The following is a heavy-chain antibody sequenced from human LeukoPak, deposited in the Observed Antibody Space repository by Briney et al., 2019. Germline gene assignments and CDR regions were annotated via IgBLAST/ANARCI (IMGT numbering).Heavy chain of an antibody. V-gene: IGHV1-3*01. CDR2: INAGNGNT. Sequence: ASVKVSCKASGYTFINFAINWGRQAPGQRPEWMGWINAGNGNTKYSQKFQGRVTITRDTSASTAYMELSSLRSEDTAVYYCATGLRFLGWVNDYWGQGTLVTVSS. D-gene: IGHD3-3*01. CDR1: GYTFINFA. J-gene: IGHJ4*02. CDR3: ATGLRFLGWVNDY.